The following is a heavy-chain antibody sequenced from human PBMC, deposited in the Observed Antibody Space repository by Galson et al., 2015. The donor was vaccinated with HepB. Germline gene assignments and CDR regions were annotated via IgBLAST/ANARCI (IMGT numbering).Heavy chain of an antibody. Sequence: SVKVSCKASGYTFTSYYMHWVQQAPGQGLEWMGRIIPILGIANYAQKFQGRVTITADKSTSTAYMELSSLRSEDTAVYYCARAPYCGGDCYAEYYFDYWGQGTLVTVSS. CDR3: ARAPYCGGDCYAEYYFDY. CDR1: GYTFTSYY. J-gene: IGHJ4*02. V-gene: IGHV1-69*04. CDR2: IIPILGIA. D-gene: IGHD2-21*02.